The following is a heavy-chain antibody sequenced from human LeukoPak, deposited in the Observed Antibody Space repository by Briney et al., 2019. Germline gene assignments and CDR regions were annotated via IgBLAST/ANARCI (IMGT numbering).Heavy chain of an antibody. CDR3: ARTGTNGGY. V-gene: IGHV4-59*01. CDR1: VASISDSW. D-gene: IGHD1-7*01. Sequence: PSETLSLTCAVSVASISDSWWSWIRQPPGKGLEWIGYIHYTGSTMYNPSLKSRVTISVDTSKNHFSLELTSVTAADTAVYYCARTGTNGGYWGQGTLVTVSS. J-gene: IGHJ4*02. CDR2: IHYTGST.